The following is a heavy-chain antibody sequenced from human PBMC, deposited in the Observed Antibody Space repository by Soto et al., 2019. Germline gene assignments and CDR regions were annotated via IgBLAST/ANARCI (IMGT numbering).Heavy chain of an antibody. V-gene: IGHV3-23*01. CDR2: ISGSGGST. CDR1: GFTFSSYA. Sequence: EVQLLESGGGLVQPGGSLRLSCAASGFTFSSYAMSWVRQAPGKGLEWVSAISGSGGSTYYADSVKGRFTISRDNSKNTLYLQMNSRRAEDTAVYYCAKDMSPLSGSYYSGKDYWGQGTLVTVSS. CDR3: AKDMSPLSGSYYSGKDY. D-gene: IGHD3-10*01. J-gene: IGHJ4*02.